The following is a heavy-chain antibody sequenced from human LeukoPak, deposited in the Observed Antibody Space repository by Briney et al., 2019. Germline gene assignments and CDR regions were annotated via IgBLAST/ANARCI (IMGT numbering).Heavy chain of an antibody. CDR2: LTDSGDAT. CDR1: GFTFSHYA. V-gene: IGHV3-23*01. Sequence: PGGSLRLSCAVSGFTFSHYAMSWVRQAPGTGLEWVGSLTDSGDATYYADSVKGRFTISRDNSKNTLYLQMNSLRAEDTAVYYCAKSRTFGTVTTAVFDYWGQGTLVTVSS. CDR3: AKSRTFGTVTTAVFDY. J-gene: IGHJ4*02. D-gene: IGHD4-17*01.